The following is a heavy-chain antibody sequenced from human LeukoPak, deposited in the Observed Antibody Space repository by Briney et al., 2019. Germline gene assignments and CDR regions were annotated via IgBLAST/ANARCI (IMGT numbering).Heavy chain of an antibody. CDR2: IKEDGSEK. CDR1: GFTFSNYF. J-gene: IGHJ3*02. V-gene: IGHV3-7*01. D-gene: IGHD3-3*01. Sequence: GGSLSLSCAASGFTFSNYFLTWVRQAPGKGLEWVANIKEDGSEKQYVDSVKGRFTISRDNAKNSLYLQMNSLRAEDTAVYYCARDLRSGYYTFVGDAFDIWGQGTMVTVSS. CDR3: ARDLRSGYYTFVGDAFDI.